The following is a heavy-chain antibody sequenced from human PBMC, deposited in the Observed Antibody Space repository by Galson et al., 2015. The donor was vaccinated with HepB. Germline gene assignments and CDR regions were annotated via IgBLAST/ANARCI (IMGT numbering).Heavy chain of an antibody. D-gene: IGHD4-17*01. CDR1: GFTFSSYW. CDR2: MKQDGSEK. Sequence: SLRLSCATSGFTFSSYWMSWVRQAPGKGLEWVANMKQDGSEKYYVDSVKGRFAISRDNAKNSLFLQMNSLRAEDTAVYYCARGNYGVSHFDYWGQGTLVTVSS. J-gene: IGHJ4*02. V-gene: IGHV3-7*03. CDR3: ARGNYGVSHFDY.